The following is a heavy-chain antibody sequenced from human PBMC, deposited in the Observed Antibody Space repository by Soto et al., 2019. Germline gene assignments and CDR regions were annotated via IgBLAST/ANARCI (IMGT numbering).Heavy chain of an antibody. J-gene: IGHJ4*02. V-gene: IGHV3-74*01. CDR2: INADGNYT. D-gene: IGHD4-17*01. CDR3: ARGGAYGDYRSDY. CDR1: GFTFSIYW. Sequence: EVQLVESGGGLVQPGGSLRLSCAASGFTFSIYWMHWVRQVPGKGLEWVSRINADGNYTSYADSVKGRFTVSRDNAKNSLHLQMNSLRAEDTAVYYCARGGAYGDYRSDYWGLGTLVTVSS.